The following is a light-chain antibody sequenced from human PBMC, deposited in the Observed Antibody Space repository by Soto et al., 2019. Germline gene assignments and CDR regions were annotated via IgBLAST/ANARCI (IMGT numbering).Light chain of an antibody. CDR2: DTF. CDR3: QQRARWPMP. Sequence: EVVLTQSPATLSMSPGERVTLSCRASQSVSTFVAWYQHKPGQAPRPVIYDTFKRAPGVPDRFSGGGSGTDFSLTISSLQPEDFAVYYCQQRARWPMPFGQGTQLELK. J-gene: IGKJ5*01. V-gene: IGKV3-11*01. CDR1: QSVSTF.